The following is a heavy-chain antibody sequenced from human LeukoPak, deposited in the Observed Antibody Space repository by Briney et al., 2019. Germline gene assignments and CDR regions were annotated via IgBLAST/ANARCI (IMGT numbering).Heavy chain of an antibody. CDR3: ARGSTVNFDY. J-gene: IGHJ4*02. CDR1: GYTFTSYA. Sequence: GASVKVSCKASGYTFTSYAMNWVRQAPGQGLEWMGGIIPIFGTANYAQKFQGRVTITADESTSTAYMELSSLGSEDTAVYYCARGSTVNFDYWGQGTLVTVSS. CDR2: IIPIFGTA. D-gene: IGHD4-11*01. V-gene: IGHV1-69*13.